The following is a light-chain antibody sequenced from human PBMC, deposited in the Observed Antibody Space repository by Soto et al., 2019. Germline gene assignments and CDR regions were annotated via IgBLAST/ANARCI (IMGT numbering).Light chain of an antibody. V-gene: IGKV1-6*01. Sequence: AIQMTQSPSSLSASVGERVTITCRASRDLRRDFSWYQQKPGKAPKLLIYSASTLQTGVSSRFSGSGSGTEFTLTISSLEPEDFATYYCLQDYDYPRTFGQGTKVELK. CDR3: LQDYDYPRT. J-gene: IGKJ1*01. CDR2: SAS. CDR1: RDLRRD.